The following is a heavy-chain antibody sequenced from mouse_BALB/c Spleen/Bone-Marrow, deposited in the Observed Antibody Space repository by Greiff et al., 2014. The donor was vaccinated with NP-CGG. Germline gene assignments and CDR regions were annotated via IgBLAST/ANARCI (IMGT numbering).Heavy chain of an antibody. D-gene: IGHD1-1*01. J-gene: IGHJ3*01. CDR1: GFNTKDTY. Sequence: VQLQQSGAELVKPGASVKLSCTASGFNTKDTYMHWVKQRPEQGLEWIGRIDPANGNTKYDPKFQGKATITADTSSNTAYLQLSRLTSEDTAVYYCATYYCSSSWGFAYWGQGTLVTVSA. CDR2: IDPANGNT. V-gene: IGHV14-3*02. CDR3: ATYYCSSSWGFAY.